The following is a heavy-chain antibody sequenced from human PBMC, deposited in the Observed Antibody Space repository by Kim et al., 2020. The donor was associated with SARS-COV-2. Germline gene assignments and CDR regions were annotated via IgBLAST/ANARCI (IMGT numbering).Heavy chain of an antibody. CDR2: ISWNSGSI. CDR1: GFTFDDYA. Sequence: GGSLRLSCAASGFTFDDYAMHWVRQAPGKGLEWVSGISWNSGSIGYADSVKGRFTISRDNAKNSLYLQMNSLRAEDTALYYCAKDRRGSGSYGGAFDIWGQGTMVTVSS. V-gene: IGHV3-9*01. J-gene: IGHJ3*02. D-gene: IGHD3-10*01. CDR3: AKDRRGSGSYGGAFDI.